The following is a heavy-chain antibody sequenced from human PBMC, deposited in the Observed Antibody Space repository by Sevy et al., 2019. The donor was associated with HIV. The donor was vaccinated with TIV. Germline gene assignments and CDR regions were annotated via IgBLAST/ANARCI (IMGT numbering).Heavy chain of an antibody. Sequence: GGSLRLSCAASGFTFSSYAMHWVRQAPGKGLEWVAVISYDGSNKYYADSLKGRFTISRDNSKTTLYLQMNSLRAEDTAVYYCAREGDGHYYDSSGSLVYWGQGTLVTVSS. D-gene: IGHD3-22*01. J-gene: IGHJ4*02. V-gene: IGHV3-30*04. CDR3: AREGDGHYYDSSGSLVY. CDR2: ISYDGSNK. CDR1: GFTFSSYA.